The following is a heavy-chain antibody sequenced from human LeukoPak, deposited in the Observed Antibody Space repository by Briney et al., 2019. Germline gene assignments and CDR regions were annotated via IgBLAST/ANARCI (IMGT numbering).Heavy chain of an antibody. V-gene: IGHV4-61*02. CDR2: IYSSGST. Sequence: SETLSLTCTVSGGSISTSNYYWSWIRQPAGKGLEWIGRIYSSGSTNYNPSLKSRVTISVDTSKNQFSLKMSSVTAADTAVYYCAKTPPTIFGHFDLWGRGTRVTVSS. J-gene: IGHJ2*01. CDR1: GGSISTSNYY. CDR3: AKTPPTIFGHFDL. D-gene: IGHD3-9*01.